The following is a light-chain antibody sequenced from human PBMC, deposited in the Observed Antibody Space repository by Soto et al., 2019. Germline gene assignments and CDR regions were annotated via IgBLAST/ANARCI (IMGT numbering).Light chain of an antibody. J-gene: IGKJ2*01. V-gene: IGKV1-27*01. CDR1: RGISNY. CDR3: QKYNSAPPYT. Sequence: DIPMTQSPSSLSASVGDRVTITCRASRGISNYLAWYQQKPGKVPKLLIFAASTLQSGVPSRFSGSGSGTDFTLTINSLQPEDVATYYCQKYNSAPPYTFGQGTKLEIK. CDR2: AAS.